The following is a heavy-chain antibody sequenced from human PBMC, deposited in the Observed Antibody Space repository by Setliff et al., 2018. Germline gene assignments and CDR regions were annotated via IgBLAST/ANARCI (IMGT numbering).Heavy chain of an antibody. J-gene: IGHJ4*02. CDR1: GGSVRGYY. CDR2: MYYSGDT. D-gene: IGHD5-18*01. V-gene: IGHV4-59*08. Sequence: PSETLSLTCTVSGGSVRGYYWSWIRQPPGKGREWIGYMYYSGDTNYNPSLKSRVTISVDTSKNQFSLELRSVTAADTAVYYCARLPPLHTPMALTFDYWGQGILVTVSS. CDR3: ARLPPLHTPMALTFDY.